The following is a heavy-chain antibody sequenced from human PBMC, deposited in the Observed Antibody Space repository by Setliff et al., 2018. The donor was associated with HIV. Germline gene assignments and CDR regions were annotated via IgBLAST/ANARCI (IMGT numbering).Heavy chain of an antibody. J-gene: IGHJ4*02. V-gene: IGHV3-64D*09. Sequence: GSLRLSCAASGFTFSSYAMQWVRQAPGKGLEWVSALTGDGVNTYYADSLKGRFTISRDNSRNTLYLQMSNLRADDTAVYYCVKAISGNYYHRFDSWGQGTLVPSPQ. CDR3: VKAISGNYYHRFDS. CDR1: GFTFSSYA. CDR2: LTGDGVNT. D-gene: IGHD1-26*01.